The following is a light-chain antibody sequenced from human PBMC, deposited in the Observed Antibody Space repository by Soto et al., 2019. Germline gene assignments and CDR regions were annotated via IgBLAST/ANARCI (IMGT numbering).Light chain of an antibody. V-gene: IGKV3-11*01. CDR1: QSVSSY. Sequence: EIVLTQSPATLSLSPGERATLSCRASQSVSSYLAWYQQKPGQAPRLLIYDASNRATGISARFSGSGSGTDFTLTISSLQPEDVATYYCQKYNSAPRTFGQGTKVEIK. CDR2: DAS. CDR3: QKYNSAPRT. J-gene: IGKJ1*01.